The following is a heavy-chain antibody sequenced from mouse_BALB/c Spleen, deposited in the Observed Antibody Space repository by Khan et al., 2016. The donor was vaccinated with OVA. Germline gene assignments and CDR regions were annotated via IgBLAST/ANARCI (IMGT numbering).Heavy chain of an antibody. D-gene: IGHD2-12*01. CDR1: GYSITSDYA. J-gene: IGHJ4*01. V-gene: IGHV3-2*02. Sequence: EVQLQESGPGLVKPSQSLSLTCTVTGYSITSDYAWNWIRQFPGNKLEWMGYISSTGSTSYNPSLKSRISIPRATSKNQFFLQLKSVTTEDTATYYCARSLYYSYGYALDCWGRGTSVTVSS. CDR2: ISSTGST. CDR3: ARSLYYSYGYALDC.